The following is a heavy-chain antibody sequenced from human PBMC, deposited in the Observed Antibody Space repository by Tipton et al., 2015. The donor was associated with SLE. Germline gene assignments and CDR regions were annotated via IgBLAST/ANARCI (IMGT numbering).Heavy chain of an antibody. J-gene: IGHJ4*02. CDR3: ARDFKGIVADYFDY. CDR1: GGSFSSYY. Sequence: TLSLTCAVYGGSFSSYYWSWIRQPPGKGLEWIGYIYYSGSTNYNPSLKSRVTISVDTSKNQFSLKLSSVTAADTAVYYCARDFKGIVADYFDYWGQGTLVTVSS. D-gene: IGHD1-26*01. CDR2: IYYSGST. V-gene: IGHV4-59*01.